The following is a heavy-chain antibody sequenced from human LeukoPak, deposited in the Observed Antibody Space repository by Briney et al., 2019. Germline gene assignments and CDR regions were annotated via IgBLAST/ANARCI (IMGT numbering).Heavy chain of an antibody. J-gene: IGHJ4*02. Sequence: GGSLRLSCAASAFSFSTYAMSWVRQAPGKGLEWVSAISGGGGSTYYADSVKGRFTISGDTSKNTLYLQMNSLRAEDTAVYYCAKGLWYFDYWGQGTLVTVSS. V-gene: IGHV3-23*01. CDR3: AKGLWYFDY. CDR1: AFSFSTYA. D-gene: IGHD2-21*01. CDR2: ISGGGGST.